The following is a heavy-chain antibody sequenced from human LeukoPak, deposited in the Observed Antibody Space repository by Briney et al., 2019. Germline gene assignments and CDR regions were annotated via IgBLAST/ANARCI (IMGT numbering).Heavy chain of an antibody. CDR1: GFTFSSYG. CDR3: AKDLTYYYDSSGTNKGGDY. CDR2: IRYDGSNK. Sequence: GGSLRLSCAASGFTFSSYGMHWVRQAPGKGLEWVAFIRYDGSNKYYADSVKGRFTISRDNSKNTLYLQMNSLRAEDTAVYYCAKDLTYYYDSSGTNKGGDYWGQGTLVTVSS. D-gene: IGHD3-22*01. V-gene: IGHV3-30*02. J-gene: IGHJ4*02.